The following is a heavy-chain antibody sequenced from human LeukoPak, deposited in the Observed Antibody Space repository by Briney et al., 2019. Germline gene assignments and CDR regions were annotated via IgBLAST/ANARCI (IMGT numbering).Heavy chain of an antibody. D-gene: IGHD3-22*01. V-gene: IGHV3-48*03. J-gene: IGHJ4*02. CDR3: ARDSYYDSSGYYYVFDY. CDR2: ISSSGSTI. CDR1: GFTFSSYE. Sequence: GGSLRLSCAAPGFTFSSYEMNWVRQAPGKGLEWVSYISSSGSTIYYADSVKGRFTISRDNAKNSLYLQMNSLRAEDTAVYYCARDSYYDSSGYYYVFDYWGQGTLVTVSS.